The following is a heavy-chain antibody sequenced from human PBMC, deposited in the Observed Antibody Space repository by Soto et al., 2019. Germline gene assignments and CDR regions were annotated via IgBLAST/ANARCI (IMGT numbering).Heavy chain of an antibody. CDR1: GYTFTSYG. V-gene: IGHV1-18*01. CDR3: ARDSIELSLNIAVAGTRNAFDI. CDR2: ISAYNGNT. J-gene: IGHJ3*02. D-gene: IGHD6-19*01. Sequence: ASVKVSCKASGYTFTSYGISWVRQAPGQGLEWMGWISAYNGNTNYAQKLQGRVTMTTDTSTSTAYMELRSLRSDDTAVYYCARDSIELSLNIAVAGTRNAFDIWGQGTMVTVSS.